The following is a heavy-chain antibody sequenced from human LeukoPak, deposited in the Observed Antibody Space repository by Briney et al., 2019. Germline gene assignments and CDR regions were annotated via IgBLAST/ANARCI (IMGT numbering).Heavy chain of an antibody. J-gene: IGHJ4*02. V-gene: IGHV3-23*01. CDR1: GFTFSSYA. CDR3: AKPITYYYDSSGAPFDY. CDR2: ISGSGGST. D-gene: IGHD3-22*01. Sequence: GGSLRLSCAASGFTFSSYAMSWVRQAPGKGLEWVSAISGSGGSTYYADSVKGRFTISRDNSKNTLYLQMNSLGAEDMAVYYCAKPITYYYDSSGAPFDYWGQGTLVSVSS.